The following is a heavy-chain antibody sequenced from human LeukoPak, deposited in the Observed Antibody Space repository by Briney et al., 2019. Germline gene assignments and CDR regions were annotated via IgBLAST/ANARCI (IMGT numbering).Heavy chain of an antibody. CDR3: ARKDILTGYGYYYYYGTDV. V-gene: IGHV3-7*01. Sequence: GGSLRLSCAASGFTFSSYWMSWVRQAPGKGLEWVANIKQDGSEKYYVDSVKGRFTISRDNAKNSLYLQMNSLRAEDTAVYYCARKDILTGYGYYYYYGTDVWGQGTTVTVSS. J-gene: IGHJ6*02. CDR2: IKQDGSEK. D-gene: IGHD3-9*01. CDR1: GFTFSSYW.